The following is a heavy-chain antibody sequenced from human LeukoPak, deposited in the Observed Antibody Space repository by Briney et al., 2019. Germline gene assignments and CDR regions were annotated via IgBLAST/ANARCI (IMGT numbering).Heavy chain of an antibody. V-gene: IGHV4-59*01. CDR3: ARVVDAFDI. D-gene: IGHD2-15*01. Sequence: SETPSLTCTVSGGSISSYYWSWIRQPPGKGLEWIGYIYYSGSANYNPSLKSRVTISVDTSKNQFSLKLSSVTAADTAVYYCARVVDAFDIWGQGTMVTVSS. J-gene: IGHJ3*02. CDR1: GGSISSYY. CDR2: IYYSGSA.